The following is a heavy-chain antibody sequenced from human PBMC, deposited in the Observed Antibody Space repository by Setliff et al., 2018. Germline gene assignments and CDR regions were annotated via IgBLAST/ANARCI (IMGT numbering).Heavy chain of an antibody. Sequence: GGSLRLSCAASGFSFSSFWMSWVRQPPGKGLEWVANINPHGSEKYYADSVKGRFTISRDNAKNSLSLQMNNLRTEDTAVYYCFGAGTCSYWGQGTLVTVSS. CDR2: INPHGSEK. CDR1: GFSFSSFW. V-gene: IGHV3-7*01. J-gene: IGHJ4*02. CDR3: FGAGTCSY. D-gene: IGHD3-10*01.